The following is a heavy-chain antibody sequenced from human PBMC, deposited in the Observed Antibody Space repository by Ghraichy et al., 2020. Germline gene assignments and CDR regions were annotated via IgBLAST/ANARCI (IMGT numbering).Heavy chain of an antibody. CDR1: GGSISSSSYF. V-gene: IGHV4-39*01. D-gene: IGHD3-16*01. CDR3: ARISPSFGGVTRARVFTEFDY. Sequence: SETLSLTCTVSGGSISSSSYFWGWIRQPPGKVLDCIGSIYYRGNTYYNPPLKSRVTISVDMSKNQFSLKLSSVTAADTAVYYCARISPSFGGVTRARVFTEFDYWGQGTLVTVSS. J-gene: IGHJ4*02. CDR2: IYYRGNT.